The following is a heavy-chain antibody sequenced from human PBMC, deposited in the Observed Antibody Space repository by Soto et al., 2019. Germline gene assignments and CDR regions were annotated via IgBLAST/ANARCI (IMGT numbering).Heavy chain of an antibody. D-gene: IGHD3-16*01. CDR1: GDAISNYY. CDR3: ARGTRALIPSFFAY. V-gene: IGHV4-59*03. CDR2: VQESGST. J-gene: IGHJ4*02. Sequence: SETLSLPCIVSGDAISNYYWSALRQTPGRGLEWIGCVQESGSTDYNPSLRGRVIISPHTSKSQFSLSLRSATAADTATYYCARGTRALIPSFFAYWGQGIPVTVSS.